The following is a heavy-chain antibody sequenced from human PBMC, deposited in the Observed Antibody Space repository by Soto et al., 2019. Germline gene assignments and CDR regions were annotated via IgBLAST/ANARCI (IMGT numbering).Heavy chain of an antibody. CDR1: GYTFTSYG. D-gene: IGHD1-1*01. Sequence: GASVKVSCKASGYTFTSYGISWVRQAPGQGLEWMGWISAYNGNTNYAQKLQGRFTISRDNAKNSLYLQMNSLRAEDTAVYYCATDLGTTMARHWGQGTLVTVSS. CDR3: ATDLGTTMARH. CDR2: ISAYNGNT. J-gene: IGHJ4*02. V-gene: IGHV1-18*01.